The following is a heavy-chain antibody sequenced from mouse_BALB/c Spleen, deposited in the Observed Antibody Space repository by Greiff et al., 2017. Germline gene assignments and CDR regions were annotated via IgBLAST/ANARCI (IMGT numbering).Heavy chain of an antibody. D-gene: IGHD2-14*01. J-gene: IGHJ2*01. CDR2: ISYDGSN. Sequence: EVQLQESGPGLVKPSQSLSLTCSVTGYSITSGYYWNWIRQFPGNKLEWMGYISYDGSNNYNPSLKNRISITRDTSKNQFFLKLNSVTTEDTATYYCAHGGYDPFDYWGQGTTLTVSS. CDR1: GYSITSGYY. V-gene: IGHV3-6*02. CDR3: AHGGYDPFDY.